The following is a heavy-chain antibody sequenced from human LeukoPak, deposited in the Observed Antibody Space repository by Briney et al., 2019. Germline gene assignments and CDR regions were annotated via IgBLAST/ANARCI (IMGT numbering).Heavy chain of an antibody. D-gene: IGHD5-18*01. V-gene: IGHV3-33*06. CDR2: IWNDGGNK. J-gene: IGHJ4*02. CDR1: GFSFNNFG. CDR3: AKGRGYGYGYADF. Sequence: GRSLRLSCAASGFSFNNFGMHWVRQAPGMGLEWVAIIWNDGGNKFYADSVKGRYIISRDNSNNTLFLQMDSLRVEDTGVYYCAKGRGYGYGYADFWGQGTLVAVSS.